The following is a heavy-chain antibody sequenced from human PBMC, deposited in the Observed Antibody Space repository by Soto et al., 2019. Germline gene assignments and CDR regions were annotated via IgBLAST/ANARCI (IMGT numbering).Heavy chain of an antibody. V-gene: IGHV1-2*02. Sequence: QVQLVQSGAEVKKPGSSVKVSCKASGFNFSDYYMHWVREAPGQRLKWMGWLNPKSGGTTYAQKFQGRLTLSRDTSINTAYMERGRLSIDDTALYYCARERYQVLSDGMDVWGKGTTVTVSS. D-gene: IGHD2-2*01. CDR1: GFNFSDYY. CDR3: ARERYQVLSDGMDV. CDR2: LNPKSGGT. J-gene: IGHJ6*04.